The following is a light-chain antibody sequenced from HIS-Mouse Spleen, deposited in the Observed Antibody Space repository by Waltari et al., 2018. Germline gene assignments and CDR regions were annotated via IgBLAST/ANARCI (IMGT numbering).Light chain of an antibody. V-gene: IGLV2-14*01. CDR2: EVS. CDR1: SSDVGGYNY. CDR3: SSYTSSSTPYV. J-gene: IGLJ1*01. Sequence: QSALTQPASVSGSPGQSITISCTGTSSDVGGYNYVSWYQQHTGKAPKLMIYEVSNRTPGVSHRFSGSKSGNTASLTISGLQAEDEADYYCSSYTSSSTPYVFGTGTKVTVL.